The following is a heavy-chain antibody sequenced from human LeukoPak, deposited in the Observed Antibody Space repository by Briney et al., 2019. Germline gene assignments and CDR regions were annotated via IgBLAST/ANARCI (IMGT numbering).Heavy chain of an antibody. J-gene: IGHJ6*03. D-gene: IGHD1-7*01. CDR3: ARDQKVLSGTYYHYMDV. CDR1: GFTFNDYY. V-gene: IGHV3-11*01. CDR2: IGSSGSPI. Sequence: GGSLRLSCAASGFTFNDYYMSWIRQAPGKWLEWVSYIGSSGSPIYYADSVKGRFTISRDNGKNSLYLQMNSLRAEDTAVYYCARDQKVLSGTYYHYMDVWGKGTTVIVS.